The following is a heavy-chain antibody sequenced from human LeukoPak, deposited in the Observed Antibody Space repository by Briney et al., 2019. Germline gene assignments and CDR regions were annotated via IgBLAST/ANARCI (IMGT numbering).Heavy chain of an antibody. Sequence: PGGSLRLSCAASGFTFSSYWMSWVRQAPGKGLEWVANIKQDGSEKYYVDSVKGRFTISRDNAKNSLYLQMNSLRAEDTAVYYCARDKGRKFGNWFDPWGQGTLVTVSS. D-gene: IGHD3-10*01. CDR1: GFTFSSYW. CDR3: ARDKGRKFGNWFDP. V-gene: IGHV3-7*01. CDR2: IKQDGSEK. J-gene: IGHJ5*02.